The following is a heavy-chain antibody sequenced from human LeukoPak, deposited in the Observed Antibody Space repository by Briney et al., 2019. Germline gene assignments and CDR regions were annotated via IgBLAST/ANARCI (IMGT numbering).Heavy chain of an antibody. V-gene: IGHV3-49*04. J-gene: IGHJ4*02. CDR2: IRSKAYGGTT. CDR3: TSAGRASGYPYYFDY. CDR1: GFTFGDYA. Sequence: GSLRLSCTASGFTFGDYAMSWVRQAPGKGLEWVGFIRSKAYGGTTEYAASVKGRFTISRDDSKSIAYLQMNSLKTEDTAVYYCTSAGRASGYPYYFDYWGQGTLVTVSS. D-gene: IGHD3-22*01.